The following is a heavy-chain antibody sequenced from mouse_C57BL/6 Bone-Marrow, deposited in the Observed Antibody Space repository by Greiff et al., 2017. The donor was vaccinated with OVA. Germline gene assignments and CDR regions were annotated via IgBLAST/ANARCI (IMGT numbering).Heavy chain of an antibody. CDR3: ARGNYSYWYFDV. Sequence: EVHLVESGPSLVRPSQTLSLTCTVTGFSINSDCYWIWIRQFPGNKLEYIGYTFYSGITYYNPSLESRTYITRDTSKNQFSLKLSSVTTEDTATYYCARGNYSYWYFDVWGTGTTVTVSS. CDR1: GFSINSDCY. J-gene: IGHJ1*03. CDR2: TFYSGIT. D-gene: IGHD1-1*01. V-gene: IGHV3-3*01.